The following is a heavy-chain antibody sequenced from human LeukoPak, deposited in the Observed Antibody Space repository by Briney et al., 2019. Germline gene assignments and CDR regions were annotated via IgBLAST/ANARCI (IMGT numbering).Heavy chain of an antibody. CDR1: GGSFSGYY. D-gene: IGHD3-9*01. J-gene: IGHJ5*02. CDR2: INHSGST. CDR3: ARGYSDWLLFRRTSDNWFDP. V-gene: IGHV4-34*01. Sequence: SETLSLTCAVYGGSFSGYYWSWIRQPPGKGLEWIGEINHSGSTNYNPSLKSRVTISVDTSKNQFSLKLSSVTAAGTAVYYCARGYSDWLLFRRTSDNWFDPWGQGTLVTVSS.